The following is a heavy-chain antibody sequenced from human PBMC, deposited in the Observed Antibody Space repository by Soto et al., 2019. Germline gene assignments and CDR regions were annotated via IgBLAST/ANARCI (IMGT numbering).Heavy chain of an antibody. Sequence: SGPTLVNPTQTLTLTCTFSGFSLRTSGMRVSWMRQPPGRALEWLARIDWDDDEFYNTSLKTRLTISKHSSKNQVVLTMTNMDPMDTATYYCARMFHCSGGTCPFDYWGQGAMVTVSS. J-gene: IGHJ4*01. CDR2: IDWDDDE. V-gene: IGHV2-70*04. CDR1: GFSLRTSGMR. CDR3: ARMFHCSGGTCPFDY. D-gene: IGHD2-15*01.